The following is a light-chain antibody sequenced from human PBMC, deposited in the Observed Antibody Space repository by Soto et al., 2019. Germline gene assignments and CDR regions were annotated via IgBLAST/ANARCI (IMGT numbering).Light chain of an antibody. CDR3: QSYDNSLSHVV. Sequence: QSVLTQPPSVSGAPGQRVTIPCTGSSSNIGSFYDVHWYQQLPGTVPKLLIYGDNNRPSGVPDRFSGSKSGTSASLAITGLRHKDEADYYCQSYDNSLSHVVFGGGTQLTVL. CDR1: SSNIGSFYD. V-gene: IGLV1-40*01. CDR2: GDN. J-gene: IGLJ2*01.